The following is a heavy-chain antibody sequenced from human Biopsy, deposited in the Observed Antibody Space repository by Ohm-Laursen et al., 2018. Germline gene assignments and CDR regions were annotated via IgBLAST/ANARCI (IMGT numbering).Heavy chain of an antibody. D-gene: IGHD1-26*01. CDR1: EFSFSRYD. J-gene: IGHJ6*02. V-gene: IGHV1-46*01. Sequence: ASVKVSCKGSEFSFSRYDMHWVRQAPGRGLEWMGIISPSGGGTMDTQKFQDRLTMTRDTPTSTVHMELKSPKSEDTAVYYCAIFEGYSDDNLDYEHYGMDVWGQGTTVTVSS. CDR2: ISPSGGGT. CDR3: AIFEGYSDDNLDYEHYGMDV.